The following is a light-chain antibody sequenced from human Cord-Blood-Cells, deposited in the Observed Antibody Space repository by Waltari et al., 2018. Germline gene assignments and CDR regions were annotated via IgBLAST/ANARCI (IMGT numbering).Light chain of an antibody. CDR1: QSISSY. V-gene: IGKV1-39*01. CDR3: QQSYSTICP. J-gene: IGKJ3*01. Sequence: DIQMTQSPSSLSASVGDRVTITCRASQSISSYLNWDQQKPGTAPKLLSYAASSLQSGVPSRFRGRRSGTDFTLTISSLQPSDFATYYCQQSYSTICPLGPGTKVAI. CDR2: AAS.